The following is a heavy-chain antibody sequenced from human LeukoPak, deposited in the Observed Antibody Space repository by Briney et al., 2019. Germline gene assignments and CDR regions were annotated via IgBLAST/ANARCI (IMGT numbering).Heavy chain of an antibody. CDR2: IVVGSGNT. J-gene: IGHJ6*02. CDR1: GFTFTSSA. V-gene: IGHV1-58*02. D-gene: IGHD4-17*01. CDR3: AAREPSSYNDYGPAGDYYYGMDV. Sequence: ASVKVSCKASGFTFTSSAMQWVRQARGQRLEWIGWIVVGSGNTNYAQKFQERVTITRDMSTSTAYMELSSLRSEDTAVYYCAAREPSSYNDYGPAGDYYYGMDVWGQGTTVTVSS.